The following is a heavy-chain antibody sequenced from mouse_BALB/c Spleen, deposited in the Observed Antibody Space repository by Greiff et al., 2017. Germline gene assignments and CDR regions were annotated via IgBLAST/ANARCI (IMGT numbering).Heavy chain of an antibody. V-gene: IGHV2-6-6*01. J-gene: IGHJ3*01. CDR3: AKAYYGNSFAY. Sequence: QVQLKESGPGLVAPSQSLSITCTVSGFSLTNSGVHWVRQSPGKGLEWLGVIWGDGSTNYNSAFKSRLSISKDNSKSQVFLKMNSLQTDDTARYYCAKAYYGNSFAYWGQGTLVTVSA. CDR2: IWGDGST. D-gene: IGHD2-10*01. CDR1: GFSLTNSG.